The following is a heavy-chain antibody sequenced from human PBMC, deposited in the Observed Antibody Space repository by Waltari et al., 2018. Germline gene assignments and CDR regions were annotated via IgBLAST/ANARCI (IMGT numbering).Heavy chain of an antibody. CDR2: ISWNSGSI. CDR3: AKTQQLGFDY. CDR1: GFTFDAYA. V-gene: IGHV3-9*01. J-gene: IGHJ4*02. D-gene: IGHD6-13*01. Sequence: EVQLVESGGGLVQPGRSLRLSCAASGFTFDAYAMHWVRQAPGKGLEWVSGISWNSGSIGYADSVKGRFTISRDNAKNSLYLQMNSLRAEDTALYYCAKTQQLGFDYWGQGTLVTVSS.